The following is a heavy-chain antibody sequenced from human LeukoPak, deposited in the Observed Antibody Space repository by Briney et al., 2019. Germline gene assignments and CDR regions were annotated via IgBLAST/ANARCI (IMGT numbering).Heavy chain of an antibody. V-gene: IGHV4-59*08. CDR2: IYYSGST. D-gene: IGHD2-2*01. J-gene: IGHJ6*02. CDR1: GGSISSYY. CDR3: ARVGDIVVVPAANYGMDV. Sequence: PSETLSLTCTVSGGSISSYYWSWIRQPPGKGLEWIGYIYYSGSTNYNPSLKSRLTISVDTSKNQFSLKLSSVTAADTAVYYCARVGDIVVVPAANYGMDVWGQGTTVTVSS.